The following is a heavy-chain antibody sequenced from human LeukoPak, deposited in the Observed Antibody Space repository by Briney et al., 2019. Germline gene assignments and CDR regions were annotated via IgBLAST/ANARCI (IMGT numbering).Heavy chain of an antibody. CDR1: GCTVSSNY. CDR3: ARDRLYGEYYYYGMDV. V-gene: IGHV3-66*01. Sequence: QLGGSLRLSCAASGCTVSSNYMSSVRETPGKRLESASVIYSGGSTYYADSVKGRFTISRDNSKNTLYLQMNSLRAEDTAVYYCARDRLYGEYYYYGMDVWGQGTTVTVSS. J-gene: IGHJ6*02. CDR2: IYSGGST. D-gene: IGHD2-2*02.